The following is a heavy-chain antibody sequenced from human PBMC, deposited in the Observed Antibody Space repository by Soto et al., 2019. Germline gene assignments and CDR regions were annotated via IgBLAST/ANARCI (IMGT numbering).Heavy chain of an antibody. CDR1: GGSISSYY. Sequence: QVQLQESGPGLVKPSETLSLTCTVSGGSISSYYWSWIRQPPGKGLEWIGYIYYSGSTNYNPSLTSRVTISVDTSKNQFSLKLSSVSAADTAVYYCARVDTALGWFDPWGQGTLVTVSS. D-gene: IGHD5-18*01. CDR2: IYYSGST. J-gene: IGHJ5*02. CDR3: ARVDTALGWFDP. V-gene: IGHV4-59*08.